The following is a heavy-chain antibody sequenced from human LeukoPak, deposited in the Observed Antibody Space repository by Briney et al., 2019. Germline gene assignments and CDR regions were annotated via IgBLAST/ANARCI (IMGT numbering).Heavy chain of an antibody. CDR2: ISSGGSAI. J-gene: IGHJ4*02. CDR3: AKDTDTAMDTYFDY. D-gene: IGHD5-18*01. V-gene: IGHV3-48*03. CDR1: GFTFSNYE. Sequence: GGSLRLFCAASGFTFSNYEMNWVRQAPGKGLEGVSYISSGGSAIHYADSVKGRFTISRDNAKNSLYLQMNSLRAEDTAVYYCAKDTDTAMDTYFDYWGQGTLVTVSS.